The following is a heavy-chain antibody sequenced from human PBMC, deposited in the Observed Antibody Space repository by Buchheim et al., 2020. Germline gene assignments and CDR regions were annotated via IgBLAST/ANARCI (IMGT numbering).Heavy chain of an antibody. J-gene: IGHJ5*02. D-gene: IGHD2-15*01. CDR2: IKSDGSST. Sequence: EVQLVESGGGLVQPGGSLRLSCAASGFTFSSYWMHWVRQGPGKGLVWVSRIKSDGSSTTYADSVKGRFTISRDNGKSTLYLQMNSLRAEDTAVYYCAREDGYCTGGSCYDWFDPWGQGT. V-gene: IGHV3-74*01. CDR3: AREDGYCTGGSCYDWFDP. CDR1: GFTFSSYW.